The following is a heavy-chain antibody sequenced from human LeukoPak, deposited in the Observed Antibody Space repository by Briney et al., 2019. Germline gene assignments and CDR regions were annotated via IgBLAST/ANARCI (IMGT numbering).Heavy chain of an antibody. CDR1: GGSISSYY. CDR2: IYYSGST. CDR3: ARDYYDGSAYYSYYEY. D-gene: IGHD3-22*01. V-gene: IGHV4-59*01. J-gene: IGHJ4*02. Sequence: PSETLSLTCTVSGGSISSYYWSWIRQPPGKGLEWIGYIYYSGSTNYNPSLKSRVTISVDTSKNQFSLKLSSVTAADTAVYYCARDYYDGSAYYSYYEYWGQGTLVTVSS.